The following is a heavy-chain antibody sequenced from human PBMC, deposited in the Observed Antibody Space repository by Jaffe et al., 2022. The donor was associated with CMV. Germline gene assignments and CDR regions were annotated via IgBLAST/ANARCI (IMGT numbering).Heavy chain of an antibody. CDR3: ARGGYSYGYVEEEDAFDI. V-gene: IGHV4-59*01. J-gene: IGHJ3*02. CDR1: GGSISSYY. CDR2: IYYSGST. Sequence: QVQLQESGPGLVKPSETLSLTCTVSGGSISSYYWSWIRQPPGKGLEWIGYIYYSGSTNYNPSLKSRVTISVDTSKNQFSLKLSSVTAADTAVYYCARGGYSYGYVEEEDAFDIWGQGTMVTVSS. D-gene: IGHD5-18*01.